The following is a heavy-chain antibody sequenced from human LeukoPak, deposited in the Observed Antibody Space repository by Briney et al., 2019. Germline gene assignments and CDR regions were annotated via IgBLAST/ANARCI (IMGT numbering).Heavy chain of an antibody. CDR3: ARWGETSALRVHAFDM. D-gene: IGHD3-10*01. J-gene: IGHJ3*02. CDR1: GGSISSSSYY. Sequence: SETLSLTCTVSGGSISSSSYYWGWIRQPPGKGLEWIGSIYYSGSTYYNPSLKSRVTISVDTSKNQFSLKLSSVTAADTAVYYCARWGETSALRVHAFDMWGQGTMVTVSS. CDR2: IYYSGST. V-gene: IGHV4-39*01.